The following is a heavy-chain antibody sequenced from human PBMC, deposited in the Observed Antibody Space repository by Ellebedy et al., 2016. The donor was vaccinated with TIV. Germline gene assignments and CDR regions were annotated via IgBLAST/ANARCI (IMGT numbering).Heavy chain of an antibody. CDR3: ARDITMVRGVISRWFDP. V-gene: IGHV4-61*01. J-gene: IGHJ5*02. D-gene: IGHD3-10*01. CDR1: GGSVSSGSYY. Sequence: SETLSLTXTVSGGSVSSGSYYWSWIRQPPGKGLEWIGYIYYSGSTNYNPSLKSRVTISVDTSKNQFSLKLSSVTAADTAVYYCARDITMVRGVISRWFDPWGQGTLVTVSS. CDR2: IYYSGST.